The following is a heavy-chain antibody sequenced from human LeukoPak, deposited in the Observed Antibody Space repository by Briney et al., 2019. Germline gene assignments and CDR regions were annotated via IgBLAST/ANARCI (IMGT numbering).Heavy chain of an antibody. CDR2: IWDDGSNK. J-gene: IGHJ4*02. Sequence: QPGTSLRLSCAASGFTFGCYGMHWVRQAPGKGLEWVAAIWDDGSNKYCADSVKGRFTISRDNSKNTLYLQMNSLRAEDTAVYYCARDLEAYFDYWGQGTLVTVSS. CDR1: GFTFGCYG. D-gene: IGHD1-1*01. CDR3: ARDLEAYFDY. V-gene: IGHV3-33*01.